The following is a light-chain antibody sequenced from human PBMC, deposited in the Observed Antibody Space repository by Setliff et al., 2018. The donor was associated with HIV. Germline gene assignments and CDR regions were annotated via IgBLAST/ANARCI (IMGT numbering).Light chain of an antibody. CDR2: EVT. V-gene: IGLV2-23*02. Sequence: SALTQPASVSGSPGQAITISCTGTSGDVGTYNLVSWYQQHPGKAPQLIIYEVTKRPSGVSARFSGSKSGNTASLIISGLQAEDEADYYCCSYTGSDTIDVFGTGTKVTVL. CDR3: CSYTGSDTIDV. J-gene: IGLJ1*01. CDR1: SGDVGTYNL.